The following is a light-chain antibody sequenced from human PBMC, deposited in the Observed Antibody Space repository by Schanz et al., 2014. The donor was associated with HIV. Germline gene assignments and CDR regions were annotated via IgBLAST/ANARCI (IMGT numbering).Light chain of an antibody. CDR3: QQYGSSPYT. V-gene: IGKV3-15*01. J-gene: IGKJ2*01. Sequence: ELMMTQSPATLSVSPGERATLSCRASQSVGSDLAWYQQKPGQAPSLLIYDVSTRAAGIPARFSGSGSGTEFTLTISRLEPEDFAVYYCQQYGSSPYTFGQGTKLEIK. CDR2: DVS. CDR1: QSVGSD.